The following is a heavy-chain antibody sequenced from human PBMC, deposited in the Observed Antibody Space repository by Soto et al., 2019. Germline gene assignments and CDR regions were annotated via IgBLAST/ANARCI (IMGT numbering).Heavy chain of an antibody. J-gene: IGHJ2*01. Sequence: GGSLRLSCAASGFTFSSYAMHWVRQAPGKGLEWVSYISSSSSNKYYADSVKGRFTISRDTAKNSLSLQMNSLRVEDTAVYYCARTASYWYFDLWGRGTLVTVS. CDR3: ARTASYWYFDL. CDR1: GFTFSSYA. V-gene: IGHV3-48*01. CDR2: ISSSSSNK.